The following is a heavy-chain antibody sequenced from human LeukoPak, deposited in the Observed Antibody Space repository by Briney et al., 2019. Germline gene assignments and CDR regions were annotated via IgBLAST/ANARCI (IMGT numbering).Heavy chain of an antibody. CDR2: IYPGDSET. Sequence: GESLQISCKGSGYSFTSHWIGWVRHMPGKGLEWMGIIYPGDSETRYSPSFQGQVTISADKSISTAYLQWSSLKASDTAMYYCARRYYYDSSGYYLAHDAFDIWGQGTMVTVSS. CDR1: GYSFTSHW. J-gene: IGHJ3*02. CDR3: ARRYYYDSSGYYLAHDAFDI. D-gene: IGHD3-22*01. V-gene: IGHV5-51*01.